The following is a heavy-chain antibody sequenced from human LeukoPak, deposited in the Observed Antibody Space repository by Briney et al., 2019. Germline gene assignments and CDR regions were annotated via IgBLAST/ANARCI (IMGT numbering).Heavy chain of an antibody. CDR3: ARNCGGDCYEGHYYYGMDV. V-gene: IGHV6-1*01. J-gene: IGHJ6*02. Sequence: SQTLSLTCAISGHSVSSNSAAWNWIRQSPSRGLEWLGRTYYRSKWYNDYAVSVKSRITINPGTSKNQFSLQLNSVTPEDTAVYYCARNCGGDCYEGHYYYGMDVWGQGTTVTVSS. CDR1: GHSVSSNSAA. CDR2: TYYRSKWYN. D-gene: IGHD2-21*02.